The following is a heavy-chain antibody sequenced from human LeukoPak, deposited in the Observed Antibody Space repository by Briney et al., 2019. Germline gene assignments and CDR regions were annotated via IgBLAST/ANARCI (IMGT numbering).Heavy chain of an antibody. CDR1: GFTFTSSA. CDR2: IVVGSGNT. Sequence: PVKVSCKASGFTFTSSAVQWVRQARGQRLEWIGWIVVGSGNTNYAQKFQERVTITRDMSTSTAYMELSSLRSEDTAVYYCAAHTMVRGVLDVWGKGTTVTVSS. V-gene: IGHV1-58*01. CDR3: AAHTMVRGVLDV. J-gene: IGHJ6*04. D-gene: IGHD3-10*01.